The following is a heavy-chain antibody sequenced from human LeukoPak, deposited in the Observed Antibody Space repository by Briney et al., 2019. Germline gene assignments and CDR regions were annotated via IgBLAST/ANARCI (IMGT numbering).Heavy chain of an antibody. Sequence: ASVKVSCKASGGTFSSYAISWVRQAPGQGLEWMGIINPSGGSTSYAQKFQGRVTMTRDMSTSTVYMELSSLISEDTAVYYCARSDYVWGSYRHDAFDIWGQGTMVTVSS. CDR2: INPSGGST. V-gene: IGHV1-46*01. J-gene: IGHJ3*02. D-gene: IGHD3-16*02. CDR1: GGTFSSYA. CDR3: ARSDYVWGSYRHDAFDI.